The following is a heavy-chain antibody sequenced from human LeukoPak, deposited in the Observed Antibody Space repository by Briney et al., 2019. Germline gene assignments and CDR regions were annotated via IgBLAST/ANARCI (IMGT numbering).Heavy chain of an antibody. Sequence: PGGSLRLSCAASGFTFSSYAMSWVRQAPGKGLEGGSAISGSGGSTYYADSVKGRFTISRDNSKNTLYLQMNSLRAEDTAVYYCAKGVCSSTSCYLSDYYYGMDVWGQGTTVTVSS. V-gene: IGHV3-23*01. J-gene: IGHJ6*02. CDR2: ISGSGGST. CDR1: GFTFSSYA. CDR3: AKGVCSSTSCYLSDYYYGMDV. D-gene: IGHD2-2*01.